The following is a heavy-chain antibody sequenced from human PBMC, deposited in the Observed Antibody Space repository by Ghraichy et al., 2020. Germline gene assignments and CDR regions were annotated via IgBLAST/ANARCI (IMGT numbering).Heavy chain of an antibody. V-gene: IGHV4-34*01. CDR2: INHGGST. CDR1: GGSFSDYY. CDR3: ARGRLGAFDP. Sequence: ESLNISCAVYGGSFSDYYWSWIRQPPGKGLEWIAEINHGGSTNYNPSLKSRVTMSVDTSKSQFSLNLNSVTAADTAGYYCARGRLGAFDPWGQGTLVTVSA. D-gene: IGHD1-26*01. J-gene: IGHJ5*02.